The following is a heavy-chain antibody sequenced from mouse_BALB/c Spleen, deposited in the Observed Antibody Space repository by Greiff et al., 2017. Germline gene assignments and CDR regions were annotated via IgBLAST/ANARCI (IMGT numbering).Heavy chain of an antibody. J-gene: IGHJ3*01. CDR2: ISSGGGST. Sequence: EVKVVESGGGLVKPGGSLKLSCAASGFAFSSYDMSWVRQTPEKRLEWVAYISSGGGSTYYPDTVKGRFTISRDNAKNTLYLQMSSLKSEDTAMYYCARHYDYDGPYWGQGTLVTVSA. D-gene: IGHD2-4*01. CDR1: GFAFSSYD. CDR3: ARHYDYDGPY. V-gene: IGHV5-12-1*01.